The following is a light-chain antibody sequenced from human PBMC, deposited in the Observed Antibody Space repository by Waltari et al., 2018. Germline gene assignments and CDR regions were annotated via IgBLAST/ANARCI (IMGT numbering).Light chain of an antibody. J-gene: IGLJ1*01. CDR1: RSDVRSYHY. CDR2: AVT. CDR3: CSYAGDSLYV. V-gene: IGLV2-23*02. Sequence: QSALTQPASVSGSPGQSITLTCTGTRSDVRSYHYVSWYQQYPGKAPKLRIYAVTQRPSGVSDRFSGSKSGNTASLTISGLQAEDEADYYCCSYAGDSLYVFGTGTTVTV.